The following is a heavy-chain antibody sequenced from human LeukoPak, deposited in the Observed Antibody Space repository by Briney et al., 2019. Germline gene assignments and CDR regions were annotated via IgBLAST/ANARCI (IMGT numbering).Heavy chain of an antibody. Sequence: ASVKVSCKASGYTFTSYGISWVRQAPGQGLEWMGWVSAYNGNTNYAQKLQGRVTMTTDTSTSTAYMELRSLRSDDTAVYYCARWGIDYYDSSGYWVPFDYWGQGTLVTVSS. CDR1: GYTFTSYG. CDR2: VSAYNGNT. CDR3: ARWGIDYYDSSGYWVPFDY. V-gene: IGHV1-18*01. D-gene: IGHD3-22*01. J-gene: IGHJ4*02.